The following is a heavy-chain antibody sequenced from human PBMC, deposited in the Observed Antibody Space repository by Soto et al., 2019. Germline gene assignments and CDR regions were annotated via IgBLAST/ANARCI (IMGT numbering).Heavy chain of an antibody. CDR1: GFNFSSHW. Sequence: GGSLRLSCAASGFNFSSHWMHWVRQAPGKGLVWVSRINSDGSSTSYADSVKGRFTISRDNSKNTLYLQMNSLRAEDTAVYYCAKDYGDYALDYWGQGTLVTVSS. CDR3: AKDYGDYALDY. J-gene: IGHJ4*02. D-gene: IGHD4-17*01. CDR2: INSDGSST. V-gene: IGHV3-74*01.